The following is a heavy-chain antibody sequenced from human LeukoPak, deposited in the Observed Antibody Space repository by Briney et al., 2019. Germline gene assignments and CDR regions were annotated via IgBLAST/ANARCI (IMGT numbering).Heavy chain of an antibody. CDR1: GFTFSSYA. V-gene: IGHV3-30-3*01. CDR2: ISYDGSNK. Sequence: GRSLRLSCAASGFTFSSYAMHWVRQAPGKGLEWVALISYDGSNKYYADSVKGRFTISRDNSKNTLYLQMNSLRAEDTAVYYCARGAYYYDSSAQGGAFDIWGQGTMVSVSS. J-gene: IGHJ3*02. CDR3: ARGAYYYDSSAQGGAFDI. D-gene: IGHD3-22*01.